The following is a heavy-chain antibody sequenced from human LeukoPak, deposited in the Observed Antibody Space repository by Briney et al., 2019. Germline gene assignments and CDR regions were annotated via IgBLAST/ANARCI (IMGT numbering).Heavy chain of an antibody. D-gene: IGHD7-27*01. CDR2: MNPNSGNT. CDR1: GYTFTNYD. J-gene: IGHJ3*02. Sequence: ASVKVSCKSSGYTFTNYDINWVRQATGQGLEWMGWMNPNSGNTGYAQKFQGRVTMTRNTSISTAYMELSSLRSEDTAVYYCARDLLTGAFDIWGQGTMVTVSS. CDR3: ARDLLTGAFDI. V-gene: IGHV1-8*01.